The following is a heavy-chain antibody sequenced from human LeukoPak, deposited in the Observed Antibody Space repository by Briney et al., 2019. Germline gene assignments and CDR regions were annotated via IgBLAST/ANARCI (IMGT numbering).Heavy chain of an antibody. CDR1: GFTFSDYY. Sequence: GGSLRLSCAASGFTFSDYYMTWIRQAPGKGLEWVSYISSSGSIIYYADSVRGRFIISRDNAKNSLYLQMNSLRAEDTAVYFCTRVGYDSSGRFDYWGQGTLVTVSS. CDR2: ISSSGSII. D-gene: IGHD3-22*01. J-gene: IGHJ4*02. CDR3: TRVGYDSSGRFDY. V-gene: IGHV3-11*04.